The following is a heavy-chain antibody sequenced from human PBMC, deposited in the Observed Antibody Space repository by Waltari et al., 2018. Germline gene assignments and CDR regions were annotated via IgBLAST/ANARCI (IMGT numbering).Heavy chain of an antibody. CDR1: GGSISSGSYY. CDR3: ARGGLRYYDSGSQPYNWFGP. Sequence: QVQLQESGPGLVKPSQTLSLTCTVSGGSISSGSYYWNWIRQPAGKGLEWIGYIFTSGTTNYNPSLKSRVTISVDTSKNQFSLKLSSVTAADTATYYCARGGLRYYDSGSQPYNWFGPWGQGIMVSVSS. CDR2: IFTSGTT. J-gene: IGHJ5*02. D-gene: IGHD3-10*01. V-gene: IGHV4-61*09.